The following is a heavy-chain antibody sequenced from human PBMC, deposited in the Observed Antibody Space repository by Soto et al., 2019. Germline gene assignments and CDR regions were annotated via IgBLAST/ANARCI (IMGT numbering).Heavy chain of an antibody. Sequence: GESLKISCKASGYSFTTNWIGWVRQMPGKGLEWMGIIYPSDSDTKYSPSFQGQVTISADKSINTAYLQWSSLKASDTAMHYCARRPESAFDIWGQGTMVTGSS. J-gene: IGHJ3*02. CDR3: ARRPESAFDI. CDR1: GYSFTTNW. V-gene: IGHV5-51*01. CDR2: IYPSDSDT.